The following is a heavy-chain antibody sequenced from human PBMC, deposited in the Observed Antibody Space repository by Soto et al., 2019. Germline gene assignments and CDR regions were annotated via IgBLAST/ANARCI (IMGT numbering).Heavy chain of an antibody. Sequence: GESLKISCRGSGYNFANYWIGWVRQMPGKGLEWMGIIYPGDSNTRYSPSFQGQVTISADKSVSAAYLQWNSLNASDTAMYYCARHVLPCTASTCYGIDVWGQGXTVTVSS. CDR1: GYNFANYW. CDR2: IYPGDSNT. V-gene: IGHV5-51*01. CDR3: ARHVLPCTASTCYGIDV. J-gene: IGHJ6*02.